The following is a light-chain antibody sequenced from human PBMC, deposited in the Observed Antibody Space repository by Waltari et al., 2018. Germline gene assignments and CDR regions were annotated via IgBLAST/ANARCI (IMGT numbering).Light chain of an antibody. V-gene: IGLV2-23*01. Sequence: QSALTQPPSVSGTPGQSVSLSCPGPLWTSNLVSWYRQLPGTVPKLILYHSPARPSGTSVRLSGSRSGNTASLTISGLQSDDEADYYCCSNNEGHAHVFGTGTRVTVL. J-gene: IGLJ1*01. CDR1: LWTSNL. CDR3: CSNNEGHAHV. CDR2: HSP.